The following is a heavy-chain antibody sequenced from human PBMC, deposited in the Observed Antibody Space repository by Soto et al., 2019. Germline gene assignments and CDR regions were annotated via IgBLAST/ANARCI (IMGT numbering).Heavy chain of an antibody. CDR3: AKDLIQHSIAAATPVTPDY. Sequence: GGSLRLSCAASGFTFSSYAMSWVRQAPGKGLEWVSAISGSGGSTYYADSVKGRFTISRDNSKNTLYLQMNSLRAEDTAVYYCAKDLIQHSIAAATPVTPDYWGQGTLVTVSS. J-gene: IGHJ4*02. V-gene: IGHV3-23*01. CDR1: GFTFSSYA. D-gene: IGHD6-13*01. CDR2: ISGSGGST.